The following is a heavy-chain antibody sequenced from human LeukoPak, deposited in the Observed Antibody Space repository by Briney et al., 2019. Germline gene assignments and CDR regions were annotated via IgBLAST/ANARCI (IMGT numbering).Heavy chain of an antibody. CDR1: GGTFSSYA. D-gene: IGHD3-22*01. J-gene: IGHJ1*01. Sequence: SVKVSCKASGGTFSSYAISWVRQAPGQGLEWMGGIIPIFGTANYAQKFQGRVTITADESTSTAYMELSSLRSEDTAVYYCARDSELPSITMVVGYFQHWGQGTLVTVSS. CDR2: IIPIFGTA. V-gene: IGHV1-69*13. CDR3: ARDSELPSITMVVGYFQH.